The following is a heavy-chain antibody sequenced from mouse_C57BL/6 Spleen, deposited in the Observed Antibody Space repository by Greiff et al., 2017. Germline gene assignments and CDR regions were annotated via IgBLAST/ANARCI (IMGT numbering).Heavy chain of an antibody. CDR2: INPNNGGI. CDR3: ARGYYGSSYWFAY. Sequence: EVQLQQSGPELVKPGASVKMSCKASGYTFTDYNMHWVKQSHGKSLEWIGYINPNNGGISYNQKFKGKAKVTVNKSSSTAYMELRSLTSEDSAVYYCARGYYGSSYWFAYWGQGTLVTVSA. CDR1: GYTFTDYN. V-gene: IGHV1-22*01. D-gene: IGHD1-1*01. J-gene: IGHJ3*01.